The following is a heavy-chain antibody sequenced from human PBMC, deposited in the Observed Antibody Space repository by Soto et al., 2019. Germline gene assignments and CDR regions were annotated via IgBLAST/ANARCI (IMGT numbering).Heavy chain of an antibody. V-gene: IGHV4-34*01. CDR3: ARIPSP. D-gene: IGHD2-21*01. CDR1: GGSFSGYY. J-gene: IGHJ5*02. CDR2: IYHSGNI. Sequence: SETLSLTCAVYGGSFSGYYWSWIRQPPGKGLEWIGYIYHSGNIYYNPSLKSRVTISVDRSKNQFSLKLSSVTAADTAVYYCARIPSPWGQGTLVTVSS.